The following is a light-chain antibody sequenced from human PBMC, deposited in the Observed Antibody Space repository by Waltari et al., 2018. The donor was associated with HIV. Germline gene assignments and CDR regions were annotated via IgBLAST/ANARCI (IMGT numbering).Light chain of an antibody. CDR3: QQYYSYPPVT. Sequence: AIRMTQSPSSFSASTGDRVPITCRASQDITNYLAWFQQKPGKAPKLLIYGASTLQSGVPSRFSGSGSGTDFNLTVSCLQSEDFATYYCQQYYSYPPVTFGQGTKLEIK. CDR2: GAS. V-gene: IGKV1-8*01. J-gene: IGKJ2*01. CDR1: QDITNY.